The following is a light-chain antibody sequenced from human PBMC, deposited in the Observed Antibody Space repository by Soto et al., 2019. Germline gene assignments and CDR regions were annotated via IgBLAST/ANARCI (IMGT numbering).Light chain of an antibody. J-gene: IGKJ4*02. Sequence: EIVLTQSPGTLSLSPGERATLSCRASQSVSSSFLAWYQQNPGQAPRLLIYGASSRATGIPDRFSGSGSGTDFTLTTSTLEPEDVAVYYCQQYGSSPLTFGGGPKVEIK. CDR3: QQYGSSPLT. CDR1: QSVSSSF. CDR2: GAS. V-gene: IGKV3-20*01.